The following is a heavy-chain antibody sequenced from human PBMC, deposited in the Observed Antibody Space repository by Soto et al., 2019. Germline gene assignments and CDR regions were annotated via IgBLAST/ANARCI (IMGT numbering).Heavy chain of an antibody. V-gene: IGHV3-23*01. CDR1: GFTFSSYA. D-gene: IGHD2-2*01. CDR3: AKGRGYCSSTSCYVGSDY. J-gene: IGHJ4*02. Sequence: EVQLLESGGGLVQPGGSLRLSCAASGFTFSSYAMSWVRQAPGKGLEWVSAISGSGGSTYYADSVKGRFTISRDNSKNRRYMQMNSLRAEDTAVYYCAKGRGYCSSTSCYVGSDYWGQGTLVTVSS. CDR2: ISGSGGST.